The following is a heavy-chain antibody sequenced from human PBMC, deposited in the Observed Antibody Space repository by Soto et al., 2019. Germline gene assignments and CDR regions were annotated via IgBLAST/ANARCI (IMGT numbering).Heavy chain of an antibody. CDR2: IFSSGST. J-gene: IGHJ4*02. CDR1: GGSINTFC. CDR3: AREGSYSAYNFAHGIQLWSLDF. D-gene: IGHD5-12*01. Sequence: SETLSLTCTVSGGSINTFCWSWVRQPAGKGLEWIGRIFSSGSTSFNPSLESRVAMSVDTSKKHFSINLSSVTAADMAVYSCAREGSYSAYNFAHGIQLWSLDFWGQGALVTVSS. V-gene: IGHV4-4*07.